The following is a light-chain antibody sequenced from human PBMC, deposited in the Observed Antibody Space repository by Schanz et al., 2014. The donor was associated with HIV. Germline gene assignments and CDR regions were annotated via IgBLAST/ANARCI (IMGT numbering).Light chain of an antibody. CDR1: QGISSY. Sequence: AIRITQSPSSLSASTGDRVTITCRASQGISSYLAWYQQKPGKAPKLLIYAASSLQSGVPSMFSGSGSDTEFTLTITSLQSDDFAAYYCQQYNSFPWTFGQGTKVEIK. CDR3: QQYNSFPWT. J-gene: IGKJ1*01. V-gene: IGKV1-8*01. CDR2: AAS.